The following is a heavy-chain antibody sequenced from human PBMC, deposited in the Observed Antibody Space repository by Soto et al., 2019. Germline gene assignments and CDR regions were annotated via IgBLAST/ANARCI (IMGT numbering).Heavy chain of an antibody. CDR2: ISYDGSNK. J-gene: IGHJ1*01. CDR1: GFTFSSYG. V-gene: IGHV3-30*18. Sequence: QVQLVESGGGVVQPGRSLRLSCAASGFTFSSYGMHWVRQAPGKGLEWVAVISYDGSNKYYADSVKGRFTISRDNSKNTLYLQMNSLRAEDTAVYYCAKDSAHYYDSSGGEYFQHWGQGTLVTVSS. D-gene: IGHD3-22*01. CDR3: AKDSAHYYDSSGGEYFQH.